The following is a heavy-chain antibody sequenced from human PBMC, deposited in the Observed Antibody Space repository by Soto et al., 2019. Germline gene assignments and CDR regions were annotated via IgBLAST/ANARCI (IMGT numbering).Heavy chain of an antibody. D-gene: IGHD6-13*01. V-gene: IGHV3-23*01. CDR1: GFTFGNHG. Sequence: PVLSLRLSSTVAGFTFGNHGMSWVRQAPGKGLEWVSGISGSGGNTYYADSVKGRFTISRDNSKNTLFLQMNSLRAEDTAVYYCAKVRQQLFDYWGQGTLVTVSS. J-gene: IGHJ4*02. CDR2: ISGSGGNT. CDR3: AKVRQQLFDY.